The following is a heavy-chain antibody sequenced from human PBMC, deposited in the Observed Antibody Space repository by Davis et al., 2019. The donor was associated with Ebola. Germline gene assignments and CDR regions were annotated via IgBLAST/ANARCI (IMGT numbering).Heavy chain of an antibody. CDR1: GHTFTGYY. J-gene: IGHJ4*02. CDR3: ATVGTSVTAFDH. V-gene: IGHV1-2*02. CDR2: INTYSGGT. D-gene: IGHD4-17*01. Sequence: ASVTVSCKASGHTFTGYYMHWVRQAPEQGLEWMGWINTYSGGTKYAQKFQGRVTMARDTSINRAYMELSRLRSDDTAVYYCATVGTSVTAFDHWGQGTLVTVSS.